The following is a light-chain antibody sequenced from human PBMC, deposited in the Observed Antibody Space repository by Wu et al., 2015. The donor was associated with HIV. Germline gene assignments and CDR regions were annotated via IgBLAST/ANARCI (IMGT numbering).Light chain of an antibody. CDR1: QSVSWY. CDR3: QQRSSWPWT. J-gene: IGKJ1*01. CDR2: DSA. V-gene: IGKV3-11*01. Sequence: EISLTQSPATLSLSPGERATLSCRASQSVSWYLAWFQQKPGQAPRLLIYDSANRATGIPGRFSGSGSGTDFTLTINSLEPEDFAVYYCQQRSSWPWTFGQGTKVEI.